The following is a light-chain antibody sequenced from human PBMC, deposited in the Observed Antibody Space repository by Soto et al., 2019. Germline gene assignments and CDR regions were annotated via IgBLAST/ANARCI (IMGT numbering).Light chain of an antibody. CDR3: QQYGSSPYT. CDR1: QTISSW. CDR2: GTS. V-gene: IGKV1-5*01. J-gene: IGKJ2*01. Sequence: DIQMTQSPSTLSGSVGDRVTITCRASQTISSWLAWYQQKPGKAPKLLIYGTSNRPTGVPGRFSGSRSGTDFTLTISGVEPEDSAVYYCQQYGSSPYTFGRGTKLEI.